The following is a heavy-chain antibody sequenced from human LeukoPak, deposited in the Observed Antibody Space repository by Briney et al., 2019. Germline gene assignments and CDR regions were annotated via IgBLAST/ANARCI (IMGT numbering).Heavy chain of an antibody. V-gene: IGHV3-30*02. CDR1: GFTFSSYG. D-gene: IGHD6-19*01. CDR3: AVVAVASPFDY. Sequence: PGGSLRLSCAASGFTFSSYGMHWVRQAPGKGLEWVAVIWYDGSNKYYADSVKGRFTISRDNSKNTLYLQMNSLRAEDTAVYYCAVVAVASPFDYWGLGILVTVSS. J-gene: IGHJ4*02. CDR2: IWYDGSNK.